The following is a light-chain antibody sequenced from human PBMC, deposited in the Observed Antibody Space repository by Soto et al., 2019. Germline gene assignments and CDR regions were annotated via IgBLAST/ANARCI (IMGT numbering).Light chain of an antibody. CDR1: QSVSSSY. CDR3: QQYGSSPGT. Sequence: NVLTQSPGTLSLSPWERATLSCRASQSVSSSYLAWYQQKPGQAPRLLIYGASSRATGIPDRFSGSGSGTDFTLTISRLEPEDFAVYYCQQYGSSPGTFGQGTKVDIK. CDR2: GAS. V-gene: IGKV3-20*01. J-gene: IGKJ1*01.